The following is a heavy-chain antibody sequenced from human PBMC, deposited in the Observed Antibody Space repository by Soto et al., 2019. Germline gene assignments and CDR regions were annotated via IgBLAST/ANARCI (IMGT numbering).Heavy chain of an antibody. J-gene: IGHJ4*02. V-gene: IGHV3-23*01. Sequence: EVQLLESGGGLIQPGGSLRLSCAASGLTFSRHVMGWVRQAPGKGLEWVSAIRSGGGSTDYADSVKGRFTVSRDNSKIMLYLQMDNLRAEDTAIYCCAKATVLIDPFDYWGQGTLVTVSS. CDR1: GLTFSRHV. D-gene: IGHD3-22*01. CDR2: IRSGGGST. CDR3: AKATVLIDPFDY.